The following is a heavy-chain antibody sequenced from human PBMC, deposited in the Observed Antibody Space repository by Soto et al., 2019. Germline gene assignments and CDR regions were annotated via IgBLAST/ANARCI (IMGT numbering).Heavy chain of an antibody. J-gene: IGHJ4*02. CDR1: GFTFSSYA. CDR2: ISGSGGST. Sequence: EVQLLESGGGLVQPGGSLRLSCAASGFTFSSYAMSWVRQAPGKGLEWVSAISGSGGSTYYADSVKGRFTISRDNSKNALYLQMNSLRAEDTAVYYCAKARWWDIVVVPAVNFDYWGQGTLVTVSS. V-gene: IGHV3-23*01. CDR3: AKARWWDIVVVPAVNFDY. D-gene: IGHD2-2*01.